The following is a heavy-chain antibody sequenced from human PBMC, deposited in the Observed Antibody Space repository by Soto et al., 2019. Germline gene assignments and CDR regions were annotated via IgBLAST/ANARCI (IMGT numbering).Heavy chain of an antibody. J-gene: IGHJ6*02. D-gene: IGHD6-6*01. CDR1: GFTFSSYA. CDR3: ARDLGIAARYYYYYGMDV. V-gene: IGHV3-30-3*01. CDR2: ISYDGSNK. Sequence: SLRLSCAASGFTFSSYAMHWVRQAPGKGLEWVAVISYDGSNKYYADSVKGRFTISRDNSKNTLYLQMNSLRAEDTAVYYCARDLGIAARYYYYYGMDVWGQGTTVTVSS.